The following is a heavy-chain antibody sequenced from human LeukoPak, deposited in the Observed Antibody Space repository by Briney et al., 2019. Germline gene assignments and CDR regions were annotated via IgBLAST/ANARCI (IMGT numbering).Heavy chain of an antibody. J-gene: IGHJ1*01. Sequence: GGSRRLSCAASGFIFSTYWMHWVRQAPGKGLVWVSRISSDGTSTSYADSVKGRFTISRANAKNTLYLQMNSLRAEDTAVYYCAGGYRYFHHWGQGTLVTVFS. CDR1: GFIFSTYW. CDR2: ISSDGTST. CDR3: AGGYRYFHH. V-gene: IGHV3-74*01. D-gene: IGHD3-16*01.